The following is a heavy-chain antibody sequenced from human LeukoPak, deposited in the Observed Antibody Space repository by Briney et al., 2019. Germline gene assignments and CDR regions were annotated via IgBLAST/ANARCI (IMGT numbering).Heavy chain of an antibody. V-gene: IGHV3-23*01. CDR2: ISGSGGST. D-gene: IGHD6-13*01. CDR3: AKDLRGGRLAAADANWFDP. Sequence: PGGSLRLSCAASGFTFSDYYMSWIRQAPGKGLEWVSAISGSGGSTYYADSVKGRFTISRDNSKNTLYLQMNSLRAEDTAVYYCAKDLRGGRLAAADANWFDPRGQGTLVTVSS. J-gene: IGHJ5*02. CDR1: GFTFSDYY.